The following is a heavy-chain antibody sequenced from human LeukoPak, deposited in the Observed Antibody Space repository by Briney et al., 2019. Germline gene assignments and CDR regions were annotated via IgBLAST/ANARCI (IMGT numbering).Heavy chain of an antibody. CDR1: GFTFSTYG. CDR2: IRYDGSNK. V-gene: IGHV3-30*02. J-gene: IGHJ6*03. CDR3: AKATGGPLNYYNYMDV. Sequence: PGGSLRLSCAASGFTFSTYGMHWVRQAPGKGLEWVAFIRYDGSNKYYADSVKGRFTISRDNSKNTLYLQMNSLRAEDTAVYYCAKATGGPLNYYNYMDVWGKGTTVTVSS. D-gene: IGHD2-8*02.